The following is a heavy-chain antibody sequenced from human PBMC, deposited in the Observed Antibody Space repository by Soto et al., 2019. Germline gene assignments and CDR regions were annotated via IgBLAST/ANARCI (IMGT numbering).Heavy chain of an antibody. V-gene: IGHV1-18*01. D-gene: IGHD1-26*01. CDR2: ISAYNGNT. CDR1: GYTFTSYD. J-gene: IGHJ5*02. Sequence: GASVKVSCKASGYTFTSYDINWVRQATGQGLEWMGWISAYNGNTNYAQKLQGRVTMTTDTSTSTAYMELRSLRSDDTAVYYCARDPNGSYDHWGHGTLVTVSS. CDR3: ARDPNGSYDH.